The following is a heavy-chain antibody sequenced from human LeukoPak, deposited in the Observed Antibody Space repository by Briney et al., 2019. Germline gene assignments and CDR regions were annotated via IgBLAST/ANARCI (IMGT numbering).Heavy chain of an antibody. J-gene: IGHJ4*02. D-gene: IGHD5-12*01. CDR1: GFTFSSYS. CDR3: ARGPSGYHNT. Sequence: GGSLRLSCAASGFTFSSYSMNWVRQAPGKGLEWVSSITSSSSYIYYADSVKGRFTISRDNSKNTLYLQMNSLRAEDTAVYYCARGPSGYHNTGGQGTLVTVSS. V-gene: IGHV3-21*01. CDR2: ITSSSSYI.